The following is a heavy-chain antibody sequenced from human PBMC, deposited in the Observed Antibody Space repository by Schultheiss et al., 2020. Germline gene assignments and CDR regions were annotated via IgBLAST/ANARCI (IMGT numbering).Heavy chain of an antibody. CDR2: ISSSGSTI. Sequence: GGSLRLSCAASGFTFSDYYMSWIRQAPGKGLEWVSYISSSGSTIYYADSVKGRITISRDNAKNSLYLQMNSLRAEDTALYYCARDPMVRGINNAFDIWGQGTMVTVSS. D-gene: IGHD3-10*01. CDR3: ARDPMVRGINNAFDI. J-gene: IGHJ3*02. V-gene: IGHV3-11*01. CDR1: GFTFSDYY.